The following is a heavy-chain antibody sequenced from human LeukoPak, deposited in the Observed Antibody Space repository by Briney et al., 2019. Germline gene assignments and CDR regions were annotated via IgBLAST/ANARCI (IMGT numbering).Heavy chain of an antibody. Sequence: TSETLSLTCTVSGGSISSGGYYWSWIRQPPGKGLEWIGYIYHSGSTYYNPSLKSRVTISVDRSKNQFSLKLSSVTAADTAVYYCARLWGYYDSSGYPNDYWGQGTLVTVSS. D-gene: IGHD3-22*01. J-gene: IGHJ4*02. V-gene: IGHV4-30-2*01. CDR3: ARLWGYYDSSGYPNDY. CDR2: IYHSGST. CDR1: GGSISSGGYY.